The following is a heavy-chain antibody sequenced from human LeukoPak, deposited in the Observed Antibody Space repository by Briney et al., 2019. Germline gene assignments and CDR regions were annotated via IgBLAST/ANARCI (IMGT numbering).Heavy chain of an antibody. V-gene: IGHV1-8*01. CDR3: ARGPQLLGHAFDI. Sequence: ASVKVSCKASGYTFTSYDINWVRQATGQGLEWMGWMNPNSGNTGYAQKFQGRVTMTRNTSISTAYMELSSLRSEDTAVYHCARGPQLLGHAFDIWGQGTMVTVSS. CDR2: MNPNSGNT. CDR1: GYTFTSYD. J-gene: IGHJ3*02. D-gene: IGHD1-1*01.